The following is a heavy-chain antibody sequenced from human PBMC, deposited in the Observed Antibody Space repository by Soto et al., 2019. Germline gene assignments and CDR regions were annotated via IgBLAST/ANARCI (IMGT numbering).Heavy chain of an antibody. CDR1: GFSLISGVG. J-gene: IGHJ4*02. CDR2: VYWDDDK. V-gene: IGHV2-5*02. CDR3: AHNRGYSYGSAFDY. D-gene: IGHD5-18*01. Sequence: QVTLKESGPTLVKPRQTLTLTCTFSGFSLISGVGVAWIRQPPGKALEWLALVYWDDDKRYSPSLKSRLTITKDTSKNQVVLTKTNMAPVDTATYYCAHNRGYSYGSAFDYWGQGTLVTVSS.